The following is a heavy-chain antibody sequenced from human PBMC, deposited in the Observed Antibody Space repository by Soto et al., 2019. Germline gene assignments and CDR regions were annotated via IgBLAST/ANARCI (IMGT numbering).Heavy chain of an antibody. CDR3: ARVSNSRDSSGYYTPSYYFDY. Sequence: SETLSLTCTVSGGSISSGDYYWSWIRQPPGKGLEWIGYIYYSGSTYYNPSLKSRVTISVDTSKNQFSLKLSSVTAADTAVYYCARVSNSRDSSGYYTPSYYFDYWGQGTLVTVSS. CDR2: IYYSGST. J-gene: IGHJ4*02. V-gene: IGHV4-30-4*01. CDR1: GGSISSGDYY. D-gene: IGHD3-22*01.